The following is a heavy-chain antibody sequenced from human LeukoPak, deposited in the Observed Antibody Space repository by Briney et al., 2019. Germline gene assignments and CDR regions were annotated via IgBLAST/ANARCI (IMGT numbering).Heavy chain of an antibody. J-gene: IGHJ4*02. CDR2: IWYDGSNK. Sequence: PGGPLRLSCAASGFTFSSYGMHWVRHAPGKGLEWVAVIWYDGSNKYYADSVKGRFTISRDNSKNTLYLQMNSLRAEDTAVYYCAKEGSSLDYWGQGTLVTVSS. V-gene: IGHV3-33*06. CDR1: GFTFSSYG. D-gene: IGHD2-15*01. CDR3: AKEGSSLDY.